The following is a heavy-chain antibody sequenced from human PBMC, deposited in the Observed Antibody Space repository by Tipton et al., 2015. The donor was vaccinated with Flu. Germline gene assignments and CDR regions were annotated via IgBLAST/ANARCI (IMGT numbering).Heavy chain of an antibody. CDR2: IYYSGST. J-gene: IGHJ4*02. CDR1: GGSISSTSYY. V-gene: IGHV4-39*07. Sequence: LRLSCTVSGGSISSTSYYWGWIRQPPGKGLEWIGSIYYSGSTYYNPSLKSRVTISVDTPKNQFSLKLSSVTAADTAVYYCAGARWAAAGTEYYFDYWGQGTLVTVSS. D-gene: IGHD6-13*01. CDR3: AGARWAAAGTEYYFDY.